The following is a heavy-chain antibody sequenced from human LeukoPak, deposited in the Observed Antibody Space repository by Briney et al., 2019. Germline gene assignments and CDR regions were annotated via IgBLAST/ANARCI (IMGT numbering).Heavy chain of an antibody. CDR2: ISYNGST. CDR1: GGSIKSYY. CDR3: ARVWNYYYYYYMDV. J-gene: IGHJ6*03. D-gene: IGHD3-10*01. Sequence: SETLSLTCTVSGGSIKSYYWSWIRRPPGTGLEWIGYISYNGSTNYNPSLKSRVTISVDTSKNQFSLKLSSVTAADTAVYYCARVWNYYYYYYMDVWGKGTAVTVSS. V-gene: IGHV4-59*01.